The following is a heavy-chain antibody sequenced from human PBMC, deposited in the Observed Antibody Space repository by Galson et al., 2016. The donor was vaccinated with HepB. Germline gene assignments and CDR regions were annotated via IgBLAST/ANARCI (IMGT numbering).Heavy chain of an antibody. V-gene: IGHV3-7*03. CDR3: ARSPSAAY. CDR1: GITVSSSY. D-gene: IGHD6-25*01. Sequence: SLRLSCAASGITVSSSYMSWVRQAPGKGLEWVANINQDGSEKYHVDSVKGRFTISRDNAKNSLFLQMNGLRVEDTAVYYCARSPSAAYWGQGTLVTVSS. J-gene: IGHJ4*02. CDR2: INQDGSEK.